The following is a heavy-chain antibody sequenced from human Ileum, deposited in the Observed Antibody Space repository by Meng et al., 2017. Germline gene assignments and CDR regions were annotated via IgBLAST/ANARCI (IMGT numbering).Heavy chain of an antibody. D-gene: IGHD2-21*02. CDR1: GDTFNNYD. Sequence: ASVKVSCKSSGDTFNNYDINWVRQATGQGLEWMGWMNPNSGNTGYAQKFQGRVTITMNTSMTTTYMELRSLRSDDAAIYYYARGIRRGDCWFDPWGQGTLVTVSS. V-gene: IGHV1-8*03. CDR2: MNPNSGNT. CDR3: ARGIRRGDCWFDP. J-gene: IGHJ5*02.